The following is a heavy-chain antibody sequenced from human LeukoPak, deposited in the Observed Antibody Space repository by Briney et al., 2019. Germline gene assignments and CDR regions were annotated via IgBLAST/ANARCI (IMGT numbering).Heavy chain of an antibody. V-gene: IGHV4-4*07. CDR1: GGSISSHY. CDR2: FCNSGST. D-gene: IGHD6-19*01. J-gene: IGHJ6*04. CDR3: ARDILYSSGHCGLDV. Sequence: SETLSLTCTVSGGSISSHYWTWIRQPAGKGLEWIGRFCNSGSTNYNPSLVSRVTMSGDTSKNQFSLSLKSVTVADTAVYYCARDILYSSGHCGLDVWGEGNTVTVSS.